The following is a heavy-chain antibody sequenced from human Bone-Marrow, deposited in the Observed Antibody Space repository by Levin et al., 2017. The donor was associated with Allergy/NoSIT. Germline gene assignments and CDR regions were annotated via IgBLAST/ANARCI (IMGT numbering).Heavy chain of an antibody. CDR3: AKDDFDFWSGYYETHHTDV. J-gene: IGHJ6*03. CDR1: GFTFSSYD. V-gene: IGHV3-30*18. CDR2: ISYDGNNQ. D-gene: IGHD3-3*01. Sequence: GESLKISCAASGFTFSSYDMHWVRQAPGKGLEWVAVISYDGNNQYYADSVKGRFTISRDNSKNTLYLQMNSLRTEDTAVYYCAKDDFDFWSGYYETHHTDVWGKGTTVTVSS.